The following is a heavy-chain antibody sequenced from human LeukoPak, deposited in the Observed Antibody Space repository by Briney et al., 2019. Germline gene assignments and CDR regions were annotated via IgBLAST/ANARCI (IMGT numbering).Heavy chain of an antibody. V-gene: IGHV4-39*07. CDR3: ARDSVVPTVTPDY. CDR2: IYYSGST. J-gene: IGHJ4*02. Sequence: TSETLSLTCTVSGGSINSSSYYWGWIRQPPGKGLEWIGSIYYSGSTYYNPSLKSRVTISVDTSKNQFSLKLSSVTAADTAVYYCARDSVVPTVTPDYWGQGTLVTVSS. D-gene: IGHD4-17*01. CDR1: GGSINSSSYY.